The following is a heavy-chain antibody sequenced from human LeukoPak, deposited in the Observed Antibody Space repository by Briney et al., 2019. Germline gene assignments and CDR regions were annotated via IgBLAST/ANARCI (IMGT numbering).Heavy chain of an antibody. Sequence: SETLSLTFTVSGGSISSSSYYWGWIRQPPGKGLEWIGSIYYSGSTYYNPSLKSRVTISVDTSKNQFSLKLSSVTAADTAVYYCARGHILRYFDWLDYWGQGTLVTVSS. CDR2: IYYSGST. J-gene: IGHJ4*02. D-gene: IGHD3-9*01. CDR1: GGSISSSSYY. CDR3: ARGHILRYFDWLDY. V-gene: IGHV4-39*01.